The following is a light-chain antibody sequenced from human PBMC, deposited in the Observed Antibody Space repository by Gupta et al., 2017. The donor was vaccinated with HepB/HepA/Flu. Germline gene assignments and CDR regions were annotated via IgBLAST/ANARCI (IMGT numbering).Light chain of an antibody. CDR3: HQSDSNPPFT. CDR2: AAS. Sequence: DIHITQSPSSLSASVGDRATITCRARQSISSYLSWYKQKPGKAPKLLIYAASSWQSGVLSRFSGSGYGRDLTITSSSRQQEDFATYYCHQSDSNPPFTFGHGTKVDIK. J-gene: IGKJ3*01. V-gene: IGKV1-39*01. CDR1: QSISSY.